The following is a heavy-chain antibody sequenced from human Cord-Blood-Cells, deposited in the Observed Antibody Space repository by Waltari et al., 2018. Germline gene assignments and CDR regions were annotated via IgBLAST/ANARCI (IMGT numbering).Heavy chain of an antibody. Sequence: QVQLVESGGGVVQPGRSLRLSCAASGFTFSSYGMHWVRQGPGKGLEWVAVIWYDGSNKYYADSVKGRFTISRDNSKNTLYLQMNSLRAEDTAVYYCARGLGSGSYYYYGMDVWGQGTTVTVSS. D-gene: IGHD1-26*01. CDR3: ARGLGSGSYYYYGMDV. CDR2: IWYDGSNK. CDR1: GFTFSSYG. V-gene: IGHV3-33*01. J-gene: IGHJ6*02.